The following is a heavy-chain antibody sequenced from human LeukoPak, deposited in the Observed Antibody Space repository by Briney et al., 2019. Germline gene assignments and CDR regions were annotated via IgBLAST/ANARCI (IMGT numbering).Heavy chain of an antibody. D-gene: IGHD2-2*01. Sequence: GGSLRLSCAASGFTFSGYGMHWVRQAPGKGLEWVAVISYDGSNKYYADSVKGRFTISRDNSKNTLYLQMSSLRAEDTAVYYCAKVGPIKVPAAMRAYYYYGMDVWGQGTTVTVSS. CDR1: GFTFSGYG. CDR3: AKVGPIKVPAAMRAYYYYGMDV. J-gene: IGHJ6*02. CDR2: ISYDGSNK. V-gene: IGHV3-30*18.